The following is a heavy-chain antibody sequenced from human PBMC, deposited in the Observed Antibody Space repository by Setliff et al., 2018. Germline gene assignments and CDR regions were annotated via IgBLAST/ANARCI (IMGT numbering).Heavy chain of an antibody. J-gene: IGHJ4*02. CDR3: ASSSGGNYEAYFDY. V-gene: IGHV3-30-3*01. CDR1: GFTFTNYI. CDR2: MSLDETNK. D-gene: IGHD2-15*01. Sequence: GGSLRLSCAASGFTFTNYIIHWVRQAPGKGLEWVAVMSLDETNKYYADSVRGRFTISRDISQNTLYLQMNSLSPEDTALYYCASSSGGNYEAYFDYWGQGTLVTVSS.